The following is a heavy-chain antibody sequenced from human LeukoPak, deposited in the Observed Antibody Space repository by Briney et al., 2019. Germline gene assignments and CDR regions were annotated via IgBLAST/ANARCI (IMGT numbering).Heavy chain of an antibody. CDR3: ARAYNLFDAFDI. CDR2: IYYSGST. J-gene: IGHJ3*02. V-gene: IGHV4-59*01. Sequence: PSETLSLTCTVSGGSISSYYWSWIRQPPGKGLEGMGDIYYSGSTNYNPSLKSRVTISVDPSKNKFSLKLSSVTAADTAVYYCARAYNLFDAFDIWGQGTMVTVSS. D-gene: IGHD1-14*01. CDR1: GGSISSYY.